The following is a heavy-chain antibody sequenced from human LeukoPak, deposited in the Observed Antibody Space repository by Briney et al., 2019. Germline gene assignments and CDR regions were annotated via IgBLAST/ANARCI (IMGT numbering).Heavy chain of an antibody. CDR1: GFXFSSYG. CDR2: ISYDGSKK. V-gene: IGHV3-30*18. CDR3: AKAYYGSGSPLDWFDP. J-gene: IGHJ5*02. Sequence: GGSLRLSCAASGFXFSSYGIHWVRQAPGKGLEWVAIISYDGSKKYYGDFVKGRFTISRDNSKNTLYLQMNSLRAEDTAVYYCAKAYYGSGSPLDWFDPWGQGTLVTVSS. D-gene: IGHD3-10*01.